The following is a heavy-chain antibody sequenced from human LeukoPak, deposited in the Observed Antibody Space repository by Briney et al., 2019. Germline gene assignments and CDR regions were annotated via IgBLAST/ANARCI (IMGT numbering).Heavy chain of an antibody. V-gene: IGHV4-34*01. CDR1: GGSFSGYY. CDR3: ARSGKVGATGGLKD. CDR2: INHSGST. J-gene: IGHJ4*02. D-gene: IGHD1-26*01. Sequence: PSETLSITCAVYGGSFSGYYWSWIRQPPGKGLEWIGEINHSGSTNYNPSLKSRVTISVDTSKNQFSLKLSSVTAADTAVYYCARSGKVGATGGLKDWGQGTLVTVSS.